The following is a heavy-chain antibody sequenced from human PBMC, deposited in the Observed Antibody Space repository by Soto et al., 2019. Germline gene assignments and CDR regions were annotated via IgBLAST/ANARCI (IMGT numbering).Heavy chain of an antibody. J-gene: IGHJ6*02. D-gene: IGHD4-4*01. CDR2: ISYDGSNK. CDR3: AREDDYRNYEADYDGMDV. CDR1: GFTFSSYA. V-gene: IGHV3-30-3*01. Sequence: QVQLVESGGGVVQPGRSLRLSCAASGFTFSSYAMHWVRQAPGKGLEWVAVISYDGSNKYYADSVKGRFTISRDNSKNTLYLQMTSLRSEDRAVYYCAREDDYRNYEADYDGMDVWGQGTTVTVCS.